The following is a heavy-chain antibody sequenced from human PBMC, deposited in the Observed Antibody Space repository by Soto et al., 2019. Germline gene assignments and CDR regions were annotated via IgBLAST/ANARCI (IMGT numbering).Heavy chain of an antibody. CDR3: GDSMTPGVDP. CDR2: ISGSGGST. D-gene: IGHD2-21*01. Sequence: QPVGSLRLSCAASGFTFSSYAMSWVRQAPGKGLEWVSGISGSGGSTYYADSVKGRFTISRDNSKKTLYLQMNSLRAEDTAVYYLGDSMTPGVDPWGQGTLVAGSA. J-gene: IGHJ5*02. CDR1: GFTFSSYA. V-gene: IGHV3-23*01.